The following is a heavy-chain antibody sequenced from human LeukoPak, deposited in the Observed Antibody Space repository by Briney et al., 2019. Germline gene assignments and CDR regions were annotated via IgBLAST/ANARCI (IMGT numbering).Heavy chain of an antibody. D-gene: IGHD6-19*01. J-gene: IGHJ4*02. CDR2: IYYSGST. CDR1: GGSISSYY. V-gene: IGHV4-59*01. Sequence: SETLSLTCNVSGGSISSYYWSWIRQPPGKGLEWIGYIYYSGSTNYNPSLKSRVTISVDTSKNQFSLKPSSVTAADTAVYYCARGWRYSSGSGIVYSYDGWGQGILVTVSS. CDR3: ARGWRYSSGSGIVYSYDG.